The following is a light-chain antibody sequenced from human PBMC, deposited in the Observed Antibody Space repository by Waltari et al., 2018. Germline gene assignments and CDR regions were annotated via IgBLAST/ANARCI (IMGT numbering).Light chain of an antibody. CDR1: QSVGNF. V-gene: IGKV3-11*01. CDR2: DAS. Sequence: EIVLTQSPATLSLSPGDRATLSCRASQSVGNFLAWYQHKPGQAPILLIYDASNRATGIPATFSGSGSGTDFTLTISSLQPEDFALYYCQQRSGWPPSITFGQGTRLEI. J-gene: IGKJ5*01. CDR3: QQRSGWPPSIT.